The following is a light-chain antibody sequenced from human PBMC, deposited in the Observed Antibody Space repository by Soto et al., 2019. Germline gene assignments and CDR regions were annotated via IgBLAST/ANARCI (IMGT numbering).Light chain of an antibody. J-gene: IGKJ1*01. Sequence: EIVMTQSPATLPVSPGERVTLYCRASQSVSIDLAWYQQKPGQAPRLLIYGASTRATDIPPSFTGSGSGTEFTLTISSLQSEDIAVYYCQQYNKWPQTFGQGTKVDIK. CDR1: QSVSID. V-gene: IGKV3-15*01. CDR3: QQYNKWPQT. CDR2: GAS.